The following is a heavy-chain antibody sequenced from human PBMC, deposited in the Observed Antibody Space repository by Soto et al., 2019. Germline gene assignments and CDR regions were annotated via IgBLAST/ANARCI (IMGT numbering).Heavy chain of an antibody. CDR2: ISYDGNTQ. CDR1: GFIFSGYA. V-gene: IGHV3-30-3*01. D-gene: IGHD3-9*01. J-gene: IGHJ4*02. CDR3: AKDTNAYEINF. Sequence: QVQLVESGGGVVQPGGSLRLSCAASGFIFSGYAMHWVRQAPVKGLEWVAVISYDGNTQYYADSVKGRFTVSRDNSNNILYVEMNNLRDEDTAMYYCAKDTNAYEINFWGQGTLVTVSP.